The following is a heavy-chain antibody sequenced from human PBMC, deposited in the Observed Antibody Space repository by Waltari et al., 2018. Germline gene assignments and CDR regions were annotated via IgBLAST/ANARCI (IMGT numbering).Heavy chain of an antibody. Sequence: QVQLQESGPGLVKPSETLSLTCAVSGYSISSGYYWGWIRQPPGKGLEWIGSIYHSGSTYDNPSLKSRVTISVDTSKNQFSLKLSSVTAADTAVYYCARIIVVVPAARVWWFDPWGQGTLVTVSS. CDR2: IYHSGST. V-gene: IGHV4-38-2*01. D-gene: IGHD2-2*01. CDR3: ARIIVVVPAARVWWFDP. J-gene: IGHJ5*02. CDR1: GYSISSGYY.